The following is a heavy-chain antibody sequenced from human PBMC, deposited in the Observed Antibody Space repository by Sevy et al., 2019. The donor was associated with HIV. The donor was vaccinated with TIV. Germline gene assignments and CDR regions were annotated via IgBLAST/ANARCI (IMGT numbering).Heavy chain of an antibody. CDR1: GFTFSSYW. CDR3: ARDSPGQHDAFDI. J-gene: IGHJ3*02. D-gene: IGHD1-1*01. CDR2: IKIDGSEK. V-gene: IGHV3-7*01. Sequence: GGSLRLSCAASGFTFSSYWMHWVRQAPGKGLEWVANIKIDGSEKHYVDSVEGRFTISRDNAKNSLYLQMNCLRAEDTAVYYCARDSPGQHDAFDIWGQGTMVTVSS.